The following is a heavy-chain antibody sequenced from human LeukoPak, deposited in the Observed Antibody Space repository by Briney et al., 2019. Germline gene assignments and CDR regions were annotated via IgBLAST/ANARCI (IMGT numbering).Heavy chain of an antibody. Sequence: ASVKVSCKASGYTFTSYGIDWVRQAHGQGLKWMGWISAYNGNTNYAQKLQGRVTMTTDTSTTTAYMELRSLRSDDTAVYYCARVGVTGEFDYWGQGTLVTVSS. J-gene: IGHJ4*02. D-gene: IGHD2-21*02. CDR1: GYTFTSYG. CDR3: ARVGVTGEFDY. V-gene: IGHV1-18*01. CDR2: ISAYNGNT.